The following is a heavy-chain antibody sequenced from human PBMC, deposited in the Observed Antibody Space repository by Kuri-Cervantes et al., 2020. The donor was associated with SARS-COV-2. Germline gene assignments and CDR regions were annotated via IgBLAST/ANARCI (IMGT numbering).Heavy chain of an antibody. Sequence: GGSLRLSCAASGFTFDDYAMHWVRQAPGKGLEWVSYISSSSSTIYYADSVKGRFTISRDNAKNSLYLQMNSLRDEDTAVYYCARDANYGSRLPRKFDYWGQGTLVTVSS. V-gene: IGHV3-48*02. J-gene: IGHJ4*02. CDR3: ARDANYGSRLPRKFDY. D-gene: IGHD5-12*01. CDR1: GFTFDDYA. CDR2: ISSSSSTI.